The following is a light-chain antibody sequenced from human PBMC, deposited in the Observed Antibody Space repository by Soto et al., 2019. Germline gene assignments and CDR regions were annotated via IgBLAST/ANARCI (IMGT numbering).Light chain of an antibody. J-gene: IGLJ2*01. Sequence: QSALTQPASVSGSPGQSITISCTGTSSDVGGYNYVSWYQQHPGKAPKLMIYDVSNRPSGVSNRFSGSKSGNTVSLTISGLQAEDEADYYCSSYTSSSTIVVFGGGTKVTVL. CDR2: DVS. V-gene: IGLV2-14*01. CDR1: SSDVGGYNY. CDR3: SSYTSSSTIVV.